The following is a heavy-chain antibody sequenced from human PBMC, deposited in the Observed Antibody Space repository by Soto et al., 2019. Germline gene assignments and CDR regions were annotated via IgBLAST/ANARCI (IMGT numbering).Heavy chain of an antibody. D-gene: IGHD1-1*01. V-gene: IGHV1-18*01. CDR3: ARRRYGDY. Sequence: QVHLVQSGAEVKKPGASVKVSCKASGYTFTSYGITWVRQAPGQGLEWMGWISAHNGNTDYAQKLQSRVIVTRDTSTSTAYMELRSLRSDDTAVYYCARRRYGDYWGQGALVTVSS. CDR1: GYTFTSYG. J-gene: IGHJ4*02. CDR2: ISAHNGNT.